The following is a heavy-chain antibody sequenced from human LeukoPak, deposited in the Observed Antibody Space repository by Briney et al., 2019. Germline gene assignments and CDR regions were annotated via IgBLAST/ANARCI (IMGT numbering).Heavy chain of an antibody. V-gene: IGHV4-34*01. Sequence: PSETLSLTCAVCGGSFSGYYWSWIRQPPGKGLEWIGEINHSGSTNYNPSLKSRVTISVDTSKNQFSLKLSSVTAADTAVYYCARRHLFCSGGSCYSGSVNFDYWGQGTLVTVSS. CDR2: INHSGST. D-gene: IGHD2-15*01. CDR1: GGSFSGYY. CDR3: ARRHLFCSGGSCYSGSVNFDY. J-gene: IGHJ4*02.